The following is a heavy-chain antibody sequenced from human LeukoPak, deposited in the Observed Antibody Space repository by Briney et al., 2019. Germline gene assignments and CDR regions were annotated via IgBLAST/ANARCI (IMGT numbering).Heavy chain of an antibody. CDR1: EFTVNSYA. Sequence: PGGSLRHSCAASEFTVNSYAMSWVRQAPGKGLEWVSTISGGGDSTYYADSVKGRFTISRDNSKNTLYLQMNSLRAEDTAVYYCAKDKTTSSRYYFDYWGQGTLVTVSS. CDR3: AKDKTTSSRYYFDY. J-gene: IGHJ4*02. V-gene: IGHV3-23*01. CDR2: ISGGGDST. D-gene: IGHD6-13*01.